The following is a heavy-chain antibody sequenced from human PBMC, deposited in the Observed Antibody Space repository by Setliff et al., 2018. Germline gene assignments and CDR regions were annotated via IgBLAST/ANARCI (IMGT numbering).Heavy chain of an antibody. CDR2: INPSSGRA. Sequence: KVSCKASGYTVTSHCMHWVRQAPGLGLEWMGTINPSSGRASYAQKFPGRVTMTRDTSTGTVYMDMSSLRSEDTAVYYCARDVFPYHYEGAFDIWGQGTMVTVSS. CDR1: GYTVTSHC. V-gene: IGHV1-46*01. J-gene: IGHJ3*02. CDR3: ARDVFPYHYEGAFDI. D-gene: IGHD3-22*01.